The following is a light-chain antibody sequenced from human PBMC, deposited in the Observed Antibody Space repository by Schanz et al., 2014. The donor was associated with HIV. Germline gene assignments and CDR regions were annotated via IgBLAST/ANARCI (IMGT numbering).Light chain of an antibody. V-gene: IGLV2-14*03. CDR3: SSYTTNRTVT. CDR2: DVN. J-gene: IGLJ2*01. CDR1: SSDVGEYNN. Sequence: QSALTQPASVSGSPGQSITISCTGTSSDVGEYNNVSWYQQHPGNAPKLMIYDVNSRPSGVSDRFSGSKSGNTASLTISGLQTDDEGDYYCSSYTTNRTVTFGGGTKLTVL.